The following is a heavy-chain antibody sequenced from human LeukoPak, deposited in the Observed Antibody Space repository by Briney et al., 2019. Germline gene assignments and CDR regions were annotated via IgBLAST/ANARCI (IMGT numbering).Heavy chain of an antibody. CDR1: GYTLTELS. J-gene: IGHJ4*02. CDR2: FDPEDGET. CDR3: ATDLRYREGLNDY. V-gene: IGHV1-24*01. Sequence: ASVKVSCKVSGYTLTELSMHWVRQAPGKGLEWMGGFDPEDGETIYAQKFQGGVTMTEDTSTDTAYMELSSLRSEDTAVYYCATDLRYREGLNDYWGQGTLVTVSS. D-gene: IGHD3-16*01.